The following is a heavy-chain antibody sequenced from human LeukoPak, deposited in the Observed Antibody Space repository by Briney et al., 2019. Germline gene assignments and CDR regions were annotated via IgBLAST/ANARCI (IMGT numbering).Heavy chain of an antibody. V-gene: IGHV4-39*07. J-gene: IGHJ3*02. Sequence: PSETLSLTCTVSGGSISSSSYYWGWIRQPPGKGLEWIGSIYYSGSTYCNPSLKSRVTISVDTSKNQFSLKLSSVTAADTAVYYCARDGRGSIAAAGHDAFDIWGQATMVTVSS. D-gene: IGHD6-13*01. CDR1: GGSISSSSYY. CDR3: ARDGRGSIAAAGHDAFDI. CDR2: IYYSGST.